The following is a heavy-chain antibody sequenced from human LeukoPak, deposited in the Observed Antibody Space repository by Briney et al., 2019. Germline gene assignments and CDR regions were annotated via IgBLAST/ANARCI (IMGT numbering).Heavy chain of an antibody. CDR1: GFTFSSYW. D-gene: IGHD6-13*01. J-gene: IGHJ4*02. V-gene: IGHV3-7*01. Sequence: PGGSLRLSCAAPGFTFSSYWMSWVRQAPGKGLEWVANIKQDGSEKYYVDSVEGRFTISRDNAKNSLYLQMNSLRAEDTAVYYCASEVAALDYWGQGTLVTVSS. CDR2: IKQDGSEK. CDR3: ASEVAALDY.